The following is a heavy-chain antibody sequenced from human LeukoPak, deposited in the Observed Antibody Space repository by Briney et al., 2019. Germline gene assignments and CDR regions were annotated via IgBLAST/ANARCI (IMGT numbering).Heavy chain of an antibody. CDR3: ASQTIRQVDTALDY. V-gene: IGHV4-39*07. CDR1: GGSISSSSYY. CDR2: IYYSGST. J-gene: IGHJ4*02. Sequence: SETLSLTCTVSGGSISSSSYYWGWIRQPPGKGLEWIESIYYSGSTNYNPSLKSRVTISVDTSKNQFSLKLSSVTAADTAVYYCASQTIRQVDTALDYWGQGTLVTVSS. D-gene: IGHD5-18*01.